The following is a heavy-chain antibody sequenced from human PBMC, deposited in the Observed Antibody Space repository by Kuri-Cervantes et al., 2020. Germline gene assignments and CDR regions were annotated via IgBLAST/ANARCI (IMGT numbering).Heavy chain of an antibody. CDR2: IYPGDSDT. J-gene: IGHJ3*02. Sequence: KVSCKGSGYSFTSYWIGWVRQMPGKGLEWMGIIYPGDSDTRYSPSFQGQVTISADKSISTAYLQWSSLKASDTAMYYCARGNMVVVVTTTYDAFDIWGPGTMVTVSS. V-gene: IGHV5-51*01. D-gene: IGHD2-15*01. CDR3: ARGNMVVVVTTTYDAFDI. CDR1: GYSFTSYW.